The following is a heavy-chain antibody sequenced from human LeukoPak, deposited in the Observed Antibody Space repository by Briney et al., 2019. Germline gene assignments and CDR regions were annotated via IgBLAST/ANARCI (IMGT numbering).Heavy chain of an antibody. J-gene: IGHJ3*02. CDR1: GGSISSYY. V-gene: IGHV4-59*08. CDR3: ARSGGYSSSWYPDAFDI. Sequence: SETLSLTCTVSGGSISSYYWSWIRQPPGKGLEWIGYIYYSGSTNYNPSLKSRVTISVDTSKNQFSLKLSSVTAADTAVYYCARSGGYSSSWYPDAFDIWGQGTMVTVSS. CDR2: IYYSGST. D-gene: IGHD6-13*01.